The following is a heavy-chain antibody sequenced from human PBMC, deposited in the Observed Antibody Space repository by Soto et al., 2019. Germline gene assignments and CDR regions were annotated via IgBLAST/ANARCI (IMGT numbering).Heavy chain of an antibody. CDR2: INSDGSST. D-gene: IGHD2-2*01. J-gene: IGHJ6*02. Sequence: EVQLVESGGGLVQPGGSLRLSCAASGFTFSSYWMHWVRQAPGKGLVWVSRINSDGSSTSYADSVKGRFTISRDNAKNTLYLQMNSLRAEGTAVYYCLATDCSSTSCYLASYYYGMDVWGQGTTVTVSS. CDR3: LATDCSSTSCYLASYYYGMDV. CDR1: GFTFSSYW. V-gene: IGHV3-74*01.